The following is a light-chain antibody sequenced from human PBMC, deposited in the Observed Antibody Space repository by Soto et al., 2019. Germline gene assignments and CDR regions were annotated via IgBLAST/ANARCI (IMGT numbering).Light chain of an antibody. CDR3: AVWDDSLSGVV. Sequence: QSVLTQPPSASGTRGQRVTISCSGSSSNIGSNYVYWYQQLPGTAPKILIYSNNQRPSGVPDRFSGSKSGTSASLAISGLRSEDEADYYCAVWDDSLSGVVFGGGTKLTVL. CDR1: SSNIGSNY. J-gene: IGLJ2*01. V-gene: IGLV1-47*02. CDR2: SNN.